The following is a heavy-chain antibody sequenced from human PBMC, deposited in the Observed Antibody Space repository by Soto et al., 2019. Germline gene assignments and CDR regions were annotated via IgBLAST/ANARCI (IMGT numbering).Heavy chain of an antibody. CDR1: GYSFTSYW. D-gene: IGHD3-3*01. Sequence: GEALKISWKGSGYSFTSYWIGWVRQMPGKGLEWMGIIYPGDSDTRYSPSFQGQVTISADKSISTAYLQWSSLKASDTAMYYCARLKAYYDFWANNWFDPWGQGTLVTVS. V-gene: IGHV5-51*01. J-gene: IGHJ5*02. CDR2: IYPGDSDT. CDR3: ARLKAYYDFWANNWFDP.